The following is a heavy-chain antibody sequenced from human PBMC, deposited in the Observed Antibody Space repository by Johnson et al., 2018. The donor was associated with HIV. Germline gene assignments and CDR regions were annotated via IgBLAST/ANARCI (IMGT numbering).Heavy chain of an antibody. V-gene: IGHV3-33*08. CDR1: GFTFSSYA. D-gene: IGHD1-26*01. CDR3: ARDPSPIVGATYAFDI. CDR2: IRYDGSNK. J-gene: IGHJ3*02. Sequence: QVQLVESGGGVVQPGRSLRLSCAASGFTFSSYAMHWVRQAPGKGLEWVAFIRYDGSNKYYADSVKGRFTISRDNSKNTLYLQMDSLRAEDTAVYYCARDPSPIVGATYAFDIWGQGTMVTVSS.